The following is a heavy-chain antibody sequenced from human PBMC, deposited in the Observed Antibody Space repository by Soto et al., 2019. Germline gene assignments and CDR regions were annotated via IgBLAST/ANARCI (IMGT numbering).Heavy chain of an antibody. Sequence: GGSLRLSCAASGFTFSSYGMHWVRQAPGKGLEWVAVISYDGSNKYYADSVKGRFTISRDNSKNTLYLQMNSLRAEDTAVYYCAKDTSSSSGYYYYYMDVWGKGTTVTVSS. CDR3: AKDTSSSSGYYYYYMDV. V-gene: IGHV3-30*18. J-gene: IGHJ6*03. CDR2: ISYDGSNK. CDR1: GFTFSSYG. D-gene: IGHD6-6*01.